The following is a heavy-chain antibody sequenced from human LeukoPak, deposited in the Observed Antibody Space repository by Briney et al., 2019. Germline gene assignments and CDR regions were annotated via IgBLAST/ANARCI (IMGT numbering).Heavy chain of an antibody. CDR2: INDDETST. Sequence: WALRLSCAASGFSFSSSWMHWVRQVPGEGVEWVSRINDDETSTTYAESVKGRFTISRDNAKNTLFLQMNSLSAEDTAVYYCATTGSGCYYDYWGQGTLVTVSS. V-gene: IGHV3-74*01. CDR1: GFSFSSSW. D-gene: IGHD2-15*01. CDR3: ATTGSGCYYDY. J-gene: IGHJ4*02.